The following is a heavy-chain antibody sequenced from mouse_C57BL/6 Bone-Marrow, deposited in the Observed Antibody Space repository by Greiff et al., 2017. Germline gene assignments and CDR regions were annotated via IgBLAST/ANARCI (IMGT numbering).Heavy chain of an antibody. V-gene: IGHV14-4*01. D-gene: IGHD1-1*01. CDR3: TDYYGSSPFYAMDY. J-gene: IGHJ4*01. CDR2: IDPENGDT. CDR1: GFNIKDDY. Sequence: EVQLQQSGAELVRPGASVKLSCTASGFNIKDDYMHWVKQRPEQGLEWIGWIDPENGDTEYASKFQGKATITADTSSTTAYLQLSSLTSEDTAVYYGTDYYGSSPFYAMDYWGQGTSVTVSS.